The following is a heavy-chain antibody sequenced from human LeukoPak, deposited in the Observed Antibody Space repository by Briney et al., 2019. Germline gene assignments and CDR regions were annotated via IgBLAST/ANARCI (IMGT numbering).Heavy chain of an antibody. D-gene: IGHD5/OR15-5a*01. J-gene: IGHJ3*02. V-gene: IGHV4-39*01. CDR3: ARHPSVVNLTFDI. Sequence: ETLSLTCSVSGGSISSSSHYCGWIRQPPGRGLEWIGSIYYSGSTYYNTSLKSRVTISAGTSKNQFSLKLSSVTAADTAVYYCARHPSVVNLTFDIWGQGTMVTVSS. CDR2: IYYSGST. CDR1: GGSISSSSHY.